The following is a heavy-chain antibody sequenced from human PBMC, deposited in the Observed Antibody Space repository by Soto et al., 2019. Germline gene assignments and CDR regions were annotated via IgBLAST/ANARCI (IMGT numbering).Heavy chain of an antibody. CDR1: GDSVSSGSYY. CDR3: ARNIREYTRPLNY. Sequence: PSETLSLTCNVSGDSVSSGSYYWTWVRQPPGKGLEWIGNIYYSGTTNYNPSLQNQVTISIDTSKNQYFLKLTSVTAADAAFNYFARNIREYTRPLNYWGQGTQVTVS. D-gene: IGHD5-18*01. CDR2: IYYSGTT. J-gene: IGHJ4*02. V-gene: IGHV4-61*01.